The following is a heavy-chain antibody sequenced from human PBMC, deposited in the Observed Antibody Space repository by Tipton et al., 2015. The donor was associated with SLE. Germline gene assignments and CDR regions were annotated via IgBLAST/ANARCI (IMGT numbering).Heavy chain of an antibody. J-gene: IGHJ3*01. CDR2: VFDTGYT. CDR1: GGSISSYY. Sequence: TLSLTCTVSGGSISSYYWGWIRQPPGKGLEWIGSVFDTGYTAYNPSLEGRMSISVDTSNNEFSLKLSSVTAADTAVYYCARSVITFGGVIAAGAFAAWGQGTMVTVSS. D-gene: IGHD3-16*02. V-gene: IGHV4-59*08. CDR3: ARSVITFGGVIAAGAFAA.